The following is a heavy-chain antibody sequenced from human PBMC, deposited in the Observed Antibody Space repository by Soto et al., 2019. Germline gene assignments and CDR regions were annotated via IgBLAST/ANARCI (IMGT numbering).Heavy chain of an antibody. CDR2: INHSGST. CDR1: GGSFSGYY. J-gene: IGHJ4*02. CDR3: AGSPVATIYGGYFDY. V-gene: IGHV4-34*01. Sequence: SETLSLTCAVYGGSFSGYYWSWIRQPPGKGLEWIGEINHSGSTNYNPSLKSRVTISVDTSKNQFSLKLSSVTAADTAVYYCAGSPVATIYGGYFDYWGQGTLVTVSS. D-gene: IGHD5-12*01.